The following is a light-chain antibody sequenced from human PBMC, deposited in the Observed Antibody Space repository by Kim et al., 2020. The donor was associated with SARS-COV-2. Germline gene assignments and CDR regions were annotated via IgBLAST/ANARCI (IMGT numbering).Light chain of an antibody. J-gene: IGKJ1*01. CDR2: DAT. Sequence: FPGESVTLSCRASRPINNKLVWYQQNPGQAPRLLIYDATTRATGVPARFIGSGSGTDFTLTISSLQSEDFAVYFCQQSNEWPPLTFGQGTKMDIK. V-gene: IGKV3-15*01. CDR3: QQSNEWPPLT. CDR1: RPINNK.